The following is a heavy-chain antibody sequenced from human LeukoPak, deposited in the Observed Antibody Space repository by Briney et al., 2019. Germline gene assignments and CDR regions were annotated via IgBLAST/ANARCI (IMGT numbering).Heavy chain of an antibody. J-gene: IGHJ5*02. D-gene: IGHD2-15*01. CDR2: IYYSGST. V-gene: IGHV4-39*07. Sequence: SETLSLTCTVSGGSISSSSYHWGWIRQPPGKGLEWIGSIYYSGSTYYNPSLKSRVTISVDTSKNQFSLKLSSVTAADTAVYYCARGNIVVVVADKRYWFDPWGQGTLVTVSS. CDR3: ARGNIVVVVADKRYWFDP. CDR1: GGSISSSSYH.